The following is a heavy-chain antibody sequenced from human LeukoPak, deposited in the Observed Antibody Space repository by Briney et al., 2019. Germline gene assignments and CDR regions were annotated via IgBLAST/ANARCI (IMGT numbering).Heavy chain of an antibody. V-gene: IGHV1-46*01. CDR1: GYTFTIYY. J-gene: IGHJ4*02. CDR3: ARDGPSRGAKVRGVMWYFDY. D-gene: IGHD3-10*01. Sequence: VASVKVSCKASGYTFTIYYMHWVRQAPGQGLEWMGIINPSGGSTSYAQKFQGRVTMTRDTSTSTVYMELSSLRSEDTAVYYCARDGPSRGAKVRGVMWYFDYWGQGTLVTVSS. CDR2: INPSGGST.